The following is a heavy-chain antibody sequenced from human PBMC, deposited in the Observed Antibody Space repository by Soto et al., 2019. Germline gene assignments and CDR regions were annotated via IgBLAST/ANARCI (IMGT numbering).Heavy chain of an antibody. J-gene: IGHJ4*02. D-gene: IGHD5-18*01. V-gene: IGHV1-69*15. CDR1: GGTFYTYT. CDR2: ITPIYPTT. Sequence: QVQLVQYGAEVRKPGSSVQVSCKASGGTFYTYTFSWVRQAPGQGLEWMGSITPIYPTTNYAEKFQGRLTVTADGSTNTAYMELNSLTSEDTAVYYCARIPRYSFPTADDLDSWGQGTLVTVSS. CDR3: ARIPRYSFPTADDLDS.